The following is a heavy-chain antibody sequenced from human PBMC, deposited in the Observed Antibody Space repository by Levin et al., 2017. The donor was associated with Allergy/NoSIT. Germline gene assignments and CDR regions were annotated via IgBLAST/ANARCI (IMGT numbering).Heavy chain of an antibody. Sequence: ASVKVSCKASGYTFTGYYMHWVRQAPGQGLEWMGWINPNSGGTNYAQKFQGRVTMTRDTSISTAYMELSRLRSDDTAVYYCASDTNTGFLEWLWGYGMDGWGQGTTVTVSS. CDR1: GYTFTGYY. V-gene: IGHV1-2*02. D-gene: IGHD3-3*01. CDR3: ASDTNTGFLEWLWGYGMDG. J-gene: IGHJ6*02. CDR2: INPNSGGT.